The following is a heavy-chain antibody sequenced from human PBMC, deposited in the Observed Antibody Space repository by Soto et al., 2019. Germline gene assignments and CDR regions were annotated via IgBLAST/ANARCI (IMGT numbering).Heavy chain of an antibody. CDR3: ARDRGGTFHL. V-gene: IGHV4-59*01. Sequence: SETLSLTCTVSGVSLSSYYWTWVRQPPGKGLEWIGSIHDTGSTNFNPSLKSRVTMSVDRSKNQFSLKLTSVTAADRAVYYCARDRGGTFHLWAQGTLVTVSS. CDR2: IHDTGST. CDR1: GVSLSSYY. D-gene: IGHD1-26*01. J-gene: IGHJ1*01.